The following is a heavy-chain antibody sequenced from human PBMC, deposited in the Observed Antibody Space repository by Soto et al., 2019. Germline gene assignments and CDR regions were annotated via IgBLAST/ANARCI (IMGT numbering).Heavy chain of an antibody. V-gene: IGHV1-2*02. J-gene: IGHJ3*02. D-gene: IGHD5-18*01. CDR3: ARDFGYSYSHDAFDI. CDR1: GYTFTGYY. CDR2: INPNSGGT. Sequence: QVQLVQSGAEVKKPGASVKVSCKASGYTFTGYYMHWVRQAPGQGLEWMGWINPNSGGTNYAQKFQGRVTMTRDTSISTAYMELRRLRSDDTAVYYCARDFGYSYSHDAFDIWGQGTMVTVSS.